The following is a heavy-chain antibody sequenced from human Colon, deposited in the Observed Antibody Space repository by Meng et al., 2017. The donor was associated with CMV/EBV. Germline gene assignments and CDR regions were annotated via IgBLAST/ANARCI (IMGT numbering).Heavy chain of an antibody. Sequence: GGSLRLSCVASGLIFSNYAMHWVRQTPGTGLQYVSGITFNSGTTYYAAAVQGRFTISRDNFKNTLYLEMGSLRGDDAGVYFCARGVSSGWRIRPFDSWGQGTVVTVSS. V-gene: IGHV3-64*02. D-gene: IGHD6-19*01. J-gene: IGHJ5*01. CDR3: ARGVSSGWRIRPFDS. CDR1: GLIFSNYA. CDR2: ITFNSGTT.